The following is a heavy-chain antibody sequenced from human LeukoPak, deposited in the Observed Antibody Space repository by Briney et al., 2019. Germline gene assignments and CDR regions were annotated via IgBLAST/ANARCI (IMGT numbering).Heavy chain of an antibody. CDR3: AKDSGSGGYFDY. J-gene: IGHJ4*02. CDR1: GFTFSDRY. D-gene: IGHD1-26*01. V-gene: IGHV3-72*01. CDR2: TSSKGNGYTT. Sequence: GGSLRLSCAASGFTFSDRYMDWVRQAPGKGLEWVGRTSSKGNGYTTYYAASVKGRFTISRDDSKNSLYPQMNSLNTEDTAVYYCAKDSGSGGYFDYWGQGTLVTVSS.